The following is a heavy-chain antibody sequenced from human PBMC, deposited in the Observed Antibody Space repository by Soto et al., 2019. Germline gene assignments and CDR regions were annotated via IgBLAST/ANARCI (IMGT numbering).Heavy chain of an antibody. CDR1: GDSVSSNSAA. Sequence: QVQLQQSGPGLVKPSQTLSLTCAISGDSVSSNSAAWNWIRQSPSRGLEWLGRTYYRSKWHNDYAVSVKSRIPHGPDTSMNRCALQLNPMTPEDTAVYYCARMVGKDVDYWGQGTLVTVSS. J-gene: IGHJ4*02. CDR2: TYYRSKWHN. V-gene: IGHV6-1*01. D-gene: IGHD2-15*01. CDR3: ARMVGKDVDY.